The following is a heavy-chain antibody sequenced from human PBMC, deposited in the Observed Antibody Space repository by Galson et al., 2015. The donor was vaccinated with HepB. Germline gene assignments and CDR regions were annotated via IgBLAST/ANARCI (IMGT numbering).Heavy chain of an antibody. J-gene: IGHJ4*02. V-gene: IGHV1-18*04. D-gene: IGHD6-13*01. CDR2: ISAYNGNT. CDR1: GYTFTSYG. Sequence: SVKVSCKASGYTFTSYGISWVRQAPGQGLEWMGWISAYNGNTNYAQKLQGRVTMTTDTSTSTAYMELRSLRSDDTAVYYCATSLTSSSWYQGLRGGAGAWFDYWGQGTLVTVSS. CDR3: ATSLTSSSWYQGLRGGAGAWFDY.